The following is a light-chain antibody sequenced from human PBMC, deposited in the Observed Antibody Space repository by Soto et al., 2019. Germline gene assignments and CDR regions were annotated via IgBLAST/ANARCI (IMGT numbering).Light chain of an antibody. Sequence: EIVLTQSPGTVSLSRGERATLSCTASQSVSNNYLAWYQPKPGQAPRLLIYGASNRATGIPDRFSGSGSGTDFTLTISRLAPEDFAVYYCQQYGSSGTFGQGTKVDIK. CDR3: QQYGSSGT. J-gene: IGKJ1*01. CDR2: GAS. V-gene: IGKV3-20*01. CDR1: QSVSNNY.